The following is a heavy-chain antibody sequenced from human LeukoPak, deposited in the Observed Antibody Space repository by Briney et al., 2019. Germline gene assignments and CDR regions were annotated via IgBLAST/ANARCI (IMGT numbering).Heavy chain of an antibody. CDR2: ISSSSSYI. J-gene: IGHJ4*02. D-gene: IGHD2-15*01. CDR3: ARLVVAAPPSDY. V-gene: IGHV3-21*01. Sequence: GGSLRLSCAASGFTFSSYSMNWVRQAPGKGLEWVSSISSSSSYIYYADSVKGRFTISRDNAKNSLYLQMNSLRDEDTAVYYCARLVVAAPPSDYWGQGTLVTVSS. CDR1: GFTFSSYS.